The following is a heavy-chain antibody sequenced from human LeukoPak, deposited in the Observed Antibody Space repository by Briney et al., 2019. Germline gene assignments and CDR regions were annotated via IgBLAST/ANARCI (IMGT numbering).Heavy chain of an antibody. CDR2: TIPIFATT. J-gene: IGHJ5*02. CDR3: AGDLVQATNGFTS. CDR1: GGTLKNYA. V-gene: IGHV1-69*05. D-gene: IGHD2-8*01. Sequence: SVKVSCKASGGTLKNYAITWVRQAPGQGLEWMGGTIPIFATTNYAQKFQGRVTITTDESTSTSFMELSSLRSEDTALYYCAGDLVQATNGFTSWGQGTLVTVSS.